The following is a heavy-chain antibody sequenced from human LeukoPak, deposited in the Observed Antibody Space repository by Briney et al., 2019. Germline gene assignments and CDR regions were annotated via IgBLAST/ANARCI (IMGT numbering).Heavy chain of an antibody. CDR3: ARDHDYDYLWGSYRYDLGFDY. J-gene: IGHJ4*02. D-gene: IGHD3-16*02. CDR1: GYTFTNYA. V-gene: IGHV1-3*01. Sequence: ASVKVSCKASGYTFTNYAIHWVRQAPGQRLEWMGWISAGNGNTKYSQKFQGRVTITRDTSASIVYMDLSSLRSEDTAVYYCARDHDYDYLWGSYRYDLGFDYWGQGTLVTVSS. CDR2: ISAGNGNT.